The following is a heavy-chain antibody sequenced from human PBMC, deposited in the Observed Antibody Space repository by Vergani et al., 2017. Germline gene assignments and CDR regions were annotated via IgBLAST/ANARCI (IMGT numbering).Heavy chain of an antibody. CDR2: INSSGGST. D-gene: IGHD3-22*01. CDR3: TRVWYYDSMAYWAY. V-gene: IGHV1-46*03. J-gene: IGHJ4*02. CDR1: GYTFTSYY. Sequence: QVQLVPSGAAVKKPGASVKVSCKASGYTFTSYYMPWVRQAPGQGLEWMGIINSSGGSTNYAQKFQGRVTMTRDTSTSPFYMELSSLISEDTAVYYWTRVWYYDSMAYWAYWGQGTLVTVSS.